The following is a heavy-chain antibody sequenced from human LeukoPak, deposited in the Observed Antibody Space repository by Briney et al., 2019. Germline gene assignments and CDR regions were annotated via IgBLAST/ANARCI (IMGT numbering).Heavy chain of an antibody. CDR1: GYTFTGYY. J-gene: IGHJ4*02. CDR3: AREYGMITFGGVTAPKYFDY. CDR2: ISAYNGNT. V-gene: IGHV1-18*04. Sequence: ASVKVSCKASGYTFTGYYMHWVRQAPGQGLEWMGWISAYNGNTNYAQKLQGRVTMTTDTSTSTAYMELRSLRSDDTAVYYCAREYGMITFGGVTAPKYFDYWGQGTLVTVSS. D-gene: IGHD3-16*01.